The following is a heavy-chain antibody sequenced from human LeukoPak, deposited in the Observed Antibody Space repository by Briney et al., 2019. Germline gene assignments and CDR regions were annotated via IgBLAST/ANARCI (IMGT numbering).Heavy chain of an antibody. V-gene: IGHV1-69*05. Sequence: SVKVSCKASGGTFSSYAISWVRQAPGQGLEWMGRIIPIFGTANYAQKFQGRVTITTDESTSTVYMELSSLRSEDTAVYYCARGQMTTVTRYYFDYWGQGTLVTVSS. J-gene: IGHJ4*02. D-gene: IGHD4-11*01. CDR2: IIPIFGTA. CDR3: ARGQMTTVTRYYFDY. CDR1: GGTFSSYA.